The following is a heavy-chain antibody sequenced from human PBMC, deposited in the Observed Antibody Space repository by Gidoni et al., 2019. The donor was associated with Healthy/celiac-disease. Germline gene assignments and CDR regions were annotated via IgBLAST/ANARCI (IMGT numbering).Heavy chain of an antibody. Sequence: QVQLQQWGAGLLKPSETLSLTCAVYGGSFSGYYWSWIRQPPGKGREWFGEINHSGSTNYNPSLKSRVTISVDTSKNQFSLKLSSVTAADTAVYYCARGRRVRYYGSGSYLNWFDPWGQGTLVTVSS. CDR3: ARGRRVRYYGSGSYLNWFDP. CDR1: GGSFSGYY. J-gene: IGHJ5*02. CDR2: INHSGST. V-gene: IGHV4-34*01. D-gene: IGHD3-10*01.